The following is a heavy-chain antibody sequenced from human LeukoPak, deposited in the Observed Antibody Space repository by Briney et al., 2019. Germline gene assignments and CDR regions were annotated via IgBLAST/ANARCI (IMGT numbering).Heavy chain of an antibody. CDR2: INAGNGGT. CDR1: GYTSSSYV. CDR3: VRDDIGYTCYPGGY. V-gene: IGHV1-3*01. D-gene: IGHD2-2*01. Sequence: ASVKVSCKASGYTSSSYVVHWVRQAPGQRPEWMGWINAGNGGTKYSQNFQGRVTITWDSSANTAYMELSSLTSEDTALCHCVRDDIGYTCYPGGYWGQGTLVAVSS. J-gene: IGHJ4*02.